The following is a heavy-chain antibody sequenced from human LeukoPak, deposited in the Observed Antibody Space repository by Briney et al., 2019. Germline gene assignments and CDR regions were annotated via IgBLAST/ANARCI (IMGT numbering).Heavy chain of an antibody. Sequence: GGSLRLSCAASGFTVSSNYMSWVRQAPGKGLEWVSVIYSGGSTYYADSVKGRFTISRDNSKNTLYLQMNSLRAEDTAVYYCARAFYCSSNSCYVTGAFDIWGRGTMVTVSS. CDR3: ARAFYCSSNSCYVTGAFDI. D-gene: IGHD2-2*01. CDR2: IYSGGST. J-gene: IGHJ3*02. V-gene: IGHV3-53*01. CDR1: GFTVSSNY.